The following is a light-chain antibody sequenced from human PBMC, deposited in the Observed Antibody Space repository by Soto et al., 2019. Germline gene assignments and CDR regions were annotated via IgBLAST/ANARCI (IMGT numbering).Light chain of an antibody. Sequence: VLTQSPGTLYLSPGEGATLSCRASQVIHDNYLAWSQKKPGQAPRLLIEAISHRAAGVPRRFSGRGSGTDFTLTIDSLEPEDFAIYYCHQYGKSLQTFGPGTKV. V-gene: IGKV3-20*01. CDR2: AIS. CDR3: HQYGKSLQT. CDR1: QVIHDNY. J-gene: IGKJ3*01.